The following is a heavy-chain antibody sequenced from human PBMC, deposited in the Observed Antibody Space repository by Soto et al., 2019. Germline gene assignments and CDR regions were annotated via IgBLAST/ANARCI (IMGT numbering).Heavy chain of an antibody. D-gene: IGHD6-13*01. CDR2: IWYDGSNK. V-gene: IGHV3-33*01. CDR3: ARDRTSSSSYFDY. J-gene: IGHJ4*02. CDR1: GFTFSSYG. Sequence: QVPLVESGGGVVQPGRSLRLSCAASGFTFSSYGMHWVRQAPGKGLEWVAVIWYDGSNKFYTDSVKGRFSISRDNSKNTLSLQMNSLRAEDTAVYYCARDRTSSSSYFDYWGQGNLVTVSS.